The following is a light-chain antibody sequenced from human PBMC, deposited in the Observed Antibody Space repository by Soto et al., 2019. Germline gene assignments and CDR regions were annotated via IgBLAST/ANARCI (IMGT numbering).Light chain of an antibody. J-gene: IGKJ4*01. CDR2: GAY. CDR1: QSVSSN. V-gene: IGKV3D-15*01. CDR3: QQYNNWPPLT. Sequence: IVMTQSPATLSVSPGERATLFCRASQSVSSNLAWYQQRPGQAPRLLIFGAYTRATGIPARFSGSGSGIEFTLTISSLQSEDSAVYFCQQYNNWPPLTFGGGTKVEIK.